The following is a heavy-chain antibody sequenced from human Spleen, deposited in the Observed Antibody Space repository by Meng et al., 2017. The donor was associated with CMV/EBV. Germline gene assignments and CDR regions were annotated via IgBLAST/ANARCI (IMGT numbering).Heavy chain of an antibody. CDR2: ISGSGGST. CDR1: GFTFSSYA. J-gene: IGHJ4*02. V-gene: IGHV3-23*01. CDR3: AKGRGSYYDYFDY. Sequence: EVQLXXXXXGLVXPXXXLRLXCAASGFTFSSYAMSWVRQAPGKGLEWVSAISGSGGSTYYADSVKGRFTISRDNSKNTLYLQMNSLRAEDTAVYYCAKGRGSYYDYFDYWGQGTLVTVSS. D-gene: IGHD1-26*01.